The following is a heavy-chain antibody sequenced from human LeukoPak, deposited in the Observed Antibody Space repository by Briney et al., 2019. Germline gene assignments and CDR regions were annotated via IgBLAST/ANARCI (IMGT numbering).Heavy chain of an antibody. Sequence: GGSLRLSCAASGFTFSSYSMNWVRQAPGKGLEWVSSISSSSSYIYYADSVKGRFTISRDNTKNTVYLQMSSLRAEDTAVYYCSPGFAFDVWGQGTMVTVSS. CDR2: ISSSSSYI. D-gene: IGHD2-15*01. CDR3: SPGFAFDV. CDR1: GFTFSSYS. J-gene: IGHJ3*01. V-gene: IGHV3-21*01.